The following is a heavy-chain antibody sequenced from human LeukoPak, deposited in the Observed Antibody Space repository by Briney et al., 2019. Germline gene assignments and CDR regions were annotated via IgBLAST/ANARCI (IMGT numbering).Heavy chain of an antibody. CDR2: IIPILGIA. CDR1: GGTFSSYA. Sequence: ASVKVSCKASGGTFSSYAISWVRRAPGQGLEWMGRIIPILGIANYAQKFQGRVTITADKSTSTAYMELSSLRSEDTAVYYCARSLRYCSSTSCFPYYYYYGMDVWGQGTTVTVSS. V-gene: IGHV1-69*04. CDR3: ARSLRYCSSTSCFPYYYYYGMDV. D-gene: IGHD2-2*01. J-gene: IGHJ6*02.